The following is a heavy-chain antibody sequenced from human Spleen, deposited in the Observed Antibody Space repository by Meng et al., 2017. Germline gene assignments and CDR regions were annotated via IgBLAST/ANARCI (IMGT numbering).Heavy chain of an antibody. CDR3: ARGAGLLMTVAGGYDF. J-gene: IGHJ4*02. V-gene: IGHV4-34*01. CDR1: GGPFNTYY. D-gene: IGHD6-19*01. CDR2: IHHSGST. Sequence: QVQLQQWGAGLLKPSETLSLTCAVYGGPFNTYYWTWIRQPPGKGLEWIGEIHHSGSTNYNPSLKSRVTISTGTSKNQFSLKLSSATAADTAVYYCARGAGLLMTVAGGYDFWGQGTLVTVSS.